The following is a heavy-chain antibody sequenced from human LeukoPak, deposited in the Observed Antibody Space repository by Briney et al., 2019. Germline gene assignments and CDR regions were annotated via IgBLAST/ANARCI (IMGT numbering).Heavy chain of an antibody. J-gene: IGHJ4*02. Sequence: GGSLRLSCAVSGFTFSSYAMSWVRQAPGKGLEWVSAISGSGDSTYYADSVKGRFTISRDNSKNTLYLQLISLGADDTAIYYCAKAPLWNADSYFDYWGQGTLVTVTS. D-gene: IGHD1-1*01. V-gene: IGHV3-23*01. CDR2: ISGSGDST. CDR1: GFTFSSYA. CDR3: AKAPLWNADSYFDY.